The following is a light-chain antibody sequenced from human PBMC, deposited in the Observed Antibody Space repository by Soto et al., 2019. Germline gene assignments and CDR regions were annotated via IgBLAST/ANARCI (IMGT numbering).Light chain of an antibody. Sequence: SVLAQPASVSGSPGQSITITCTGTSSDVGGYNYVSWYQHHPGKAPKLMIYDVSNRPSGVSNRFSGSKSGKTASLTISGLQPXXEADYYCCSYTTSNTRXIVFGTGTKVTVL. CDR2: DVS. J-gene: IGLJ1*01. CDR3: CSYTTSNTRXIV. V-gene: IGLV2-14*03. CDR1: SSDVGGYNY.